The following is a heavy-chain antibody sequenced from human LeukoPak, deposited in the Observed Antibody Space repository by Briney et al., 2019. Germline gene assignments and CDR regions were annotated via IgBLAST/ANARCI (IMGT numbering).Heavy chain of an antibody. CDR3: ARVGDTAMVYFDY. CDR2: IYYSGST. V-gene: IGHV4-31*03. CDR1: GGSISSGVYY. Sequence: SQTLSLTCTVSGGSISSGVYYWSGIRQHPGKGLEWIGYIYYSGSTYYNPSLKSRVTISVDTSKNQFSLKLSSVTAADTAVYYCARVGDTAMVYFDYWGQGTLVAVSS. J-gene: IGHJ4*02. D-gene: IGHD5-18*01.